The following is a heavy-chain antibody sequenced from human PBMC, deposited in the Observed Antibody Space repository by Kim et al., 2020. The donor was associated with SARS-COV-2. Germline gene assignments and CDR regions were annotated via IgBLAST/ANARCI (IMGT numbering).Heavy chain of an antibody. J-gene: IGHJ3*02. Sequence: SETLSLTCTVSGGSISSSSYYWGWIRQPPGKGLEWIGSIYYSGSTYYNPSLKSRVTISVDTSKNQFSLKLSSVTAADTAVYYCARRTVDDSSGYSTSDGDDAFDIWGQGTMVTVSS. CDR3: ARRTVDDSSGYSTSDGDDAFDI. CDR2: IYYSGST. CDR1: GGSISSSSYY. V-gene: IGHV4-39*01. D-gene: IGHD3-22*01.